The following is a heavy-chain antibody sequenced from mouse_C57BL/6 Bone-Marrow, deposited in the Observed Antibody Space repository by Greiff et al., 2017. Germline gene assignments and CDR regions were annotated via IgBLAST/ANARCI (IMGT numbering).Heavy chain of an antibody. CDR1: GFNIKDDY. D-gene: IGHD2-5*01. J-gene: IGHJ2*01. Sequence: EVKLVESGAELVRPGASVKLSCTASGFNIKDDYMHWVKQRPEQGLEWIGWIDPENGDTEYASKFQGKATITADTSSNTAYLQLSSLTSEDTAVYYCTTRYIVSYYFDYWGQGTTLTVSS. CDR3: TTRYIVSYYFDY. CDR2: IDPENGDT. V-gene: IGHV14-4*01.